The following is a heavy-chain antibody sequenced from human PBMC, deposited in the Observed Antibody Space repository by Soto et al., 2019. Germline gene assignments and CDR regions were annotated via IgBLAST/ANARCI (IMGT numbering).Heavy chain of an antibody. J-gene: IGHJ6*02. D-gene: IGHD6-6*01. CDR3: ARDSIAARPGRGYYYYGMDV. V-gene: IGHV3-30-3*01. CDR1: GFTFSSYA. Sequence: PGGSLRLSXAASGFTFSSYAMHWVRQAPGKGLEWVAVISYDGSNKYYADSVKGRFTISRDNSKNTLYLQMNSLRAEDTAVYYCARDSIAARPGRGYYYYGMDVWGQGTTVTVS. CDR2: ISYDGSNK.